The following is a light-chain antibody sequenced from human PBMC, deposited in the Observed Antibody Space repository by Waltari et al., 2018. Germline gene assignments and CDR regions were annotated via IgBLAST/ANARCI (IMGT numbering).Light chain of an antibody. CDR2: EVN. Sequence: QSALTQPASVSGSPGQSITLSCTGTGSDVGCYHYVSGYQRHPGKVPKVMIYEVNKRPSGVSDRFSGSKSGYTASLTISGLQAQDEADYYCSSYTSSRAIFVFGIGTKVTVL. CDR1: GSDVGCYHY. J-gene: IGLJ1*01. V-gene: IGLV2-14*01. CDR3: SSYTSSRAIFV.